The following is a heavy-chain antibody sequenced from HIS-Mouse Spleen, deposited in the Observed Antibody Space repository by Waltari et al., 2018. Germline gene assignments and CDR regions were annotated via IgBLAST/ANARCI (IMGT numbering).Heavy chain of an antibody. CDR1: GGSISSSSYY. V-gene: IGHV4-39*07. Sequence: QLQLQESGPGLVKPSETLSLTCTVSGGSISSSSYYWGWFRQPPGKGLAWIGSCYSSGSADYNPSLKSQDTISVEKSKNQFSLKLSSGTAADTAVYYCAREIPYSSSWYDWYFDLWGRGTLVTVSS. J-gene: IGHJ2*01. D-gene: IGHD6-13*01. CDR2: CYSSGSA. CDR3: AREIPYSSSWYDWYFDL.